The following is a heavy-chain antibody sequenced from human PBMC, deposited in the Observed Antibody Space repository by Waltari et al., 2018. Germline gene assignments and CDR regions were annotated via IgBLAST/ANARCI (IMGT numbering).Heavy chain of an antibody. D-gene: IGHD2-15*01. Sequence: EVQLVESGGGLVQPGGSLRLSCVGSGFTFGTYWMSWVRHSPGKGLEWVANIKQNGREKSYVDSGKGRFIISRDDAQNSLYLQLNSLRAEDTAVYYCARRRGGGYWYFDLWGRGTLVTVSS. J-gene: IGHJ2*01. CDR2: IKQNGREK. CDR3: ARRRGGGYWYFDL. V-gene: IGHV3-7*01. CDR1: GFTFGTYW.